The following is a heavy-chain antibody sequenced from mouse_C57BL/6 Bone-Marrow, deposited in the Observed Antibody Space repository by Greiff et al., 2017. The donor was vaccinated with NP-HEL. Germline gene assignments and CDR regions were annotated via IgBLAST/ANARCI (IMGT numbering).Heavy chain of an antibody. CDR2: IYPRSGNT. D-gene: IGHD1-1*01. J-gene: IGHJ3*01. Sequence: QVQLQQSGAELARPGASVKLSCKASGNTFPSYVISWLKPRTGPGTEWIVEIYPRSGNTYYNEKFKGKATLTADKSSSTAYMELRSLTSEDSAVYFCARRGSSYVGFAYWGQGTLVTVSA. CDR3: ARRGSSYVGFAY. CDR1: GNTFPSYV. V-gene: IGHV1-81*01.